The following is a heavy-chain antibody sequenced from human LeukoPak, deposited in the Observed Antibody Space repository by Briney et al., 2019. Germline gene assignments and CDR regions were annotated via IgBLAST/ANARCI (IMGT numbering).Heavy chain of an antibody. CDR3: ARHRFLIGGSSLDYYYMDV. CDR1: GGSISSSSYY. D-gene: IGHD6-13*01. Sequence: SQTLSLTCTVSGGSISSSSYYWGWIRQPPGKGLEWIGSIYYSGSTYYNPSLKSRVTISVDTSKNQFSLKLSSVTAADTAVYYCARHRFLIGGSSLDYYYMDVWGKGTTVTVSS. CDR2: IYYSGST. J-gene: IGHJ6*03. V-gene: IGHV4-39*01.